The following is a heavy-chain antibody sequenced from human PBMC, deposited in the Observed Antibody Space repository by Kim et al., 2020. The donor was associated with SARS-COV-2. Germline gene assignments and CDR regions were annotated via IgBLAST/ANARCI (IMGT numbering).Heavy chain of an antibody. Sequence: SETLSLTCAVYGGSFSGYHWSWIRQPPGKGLEWIGEINHSGSTNYNPSLKSRVNISVDTSKNQFFLKLSSVTAADTAVYYCARGVGPPGGYYDSSGYLFRSTRWFDPWGQGTLVTVSS. CDR3: ARGVGPPGGYYDSSGYLFRSTRWFDP. CDR1: GGSFSGYH. V-gene: IGHV4-34*01. D-gene: IGHD3-22*01. CDR2: INHSGST. J-gene: IGHJ5*02.